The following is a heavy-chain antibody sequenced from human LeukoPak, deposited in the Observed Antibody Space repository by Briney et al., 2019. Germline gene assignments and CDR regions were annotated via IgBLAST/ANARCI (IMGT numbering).Heavy chain of an antibody. J-gene: IGHJ3*02. V-gene: IGHV4-4*07. CDR3: ARDSGGRACDI. CDR2: IYSSGST. CDR1: GGSMTSYY. D-gene: IGHD1-26*01. Sequence: TETLSLTCNVSGGSMTSYYWSWIRKPAGKGLEWIGRIYSSGSTNYTPSLRSRVAMSVDTSNNHFSLNLSSVPAGHTAVYYCARDSGGRACDIWGQGTMVTVSS.